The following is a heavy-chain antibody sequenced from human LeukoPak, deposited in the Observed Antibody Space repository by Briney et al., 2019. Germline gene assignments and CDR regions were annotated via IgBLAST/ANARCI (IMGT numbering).Heavy chain of an antibody. D-gene: IGHD3-3*01. Sequence: ASVKVSCKASGYTFIGYYMHWVRQAPGQGLEWMGWININSGGTNYAQKFQGRVTMTRDTSISTAYMELTSLRSDDTAVYYCAGFEGDYYHYYYYGMDVWGQGTTVTVSS. CDR3: AGFEGDYYHYYYYGMDV. CDR1: GYTFIGYY. V-gene: IGHV1-2*02. J-gene: IGHJ6*02. CDR2: ININSGGT.